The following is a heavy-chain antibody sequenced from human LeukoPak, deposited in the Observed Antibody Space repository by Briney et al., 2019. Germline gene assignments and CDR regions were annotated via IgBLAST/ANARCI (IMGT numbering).Heavy chain of an antibody. CDR2: ISGSGGSS. CDR3: AKEIYGDSTGGRFQH. V-gene: IGHV3-23*01. Sequence: PGGSLRLSCAASGLTFSSYAMSWVRQTPGKGLEWVLVISGSGGSSYYADSVKGRFTISRDNSRNTLYLQMNSLRAEDTAVYYCAKEIYGDSTGGRFQHWGQGTLVTVSS. D-gene: IGHD4-17*01. CDR1: GLTFSSYA. J-gene: IGHJ1*01.